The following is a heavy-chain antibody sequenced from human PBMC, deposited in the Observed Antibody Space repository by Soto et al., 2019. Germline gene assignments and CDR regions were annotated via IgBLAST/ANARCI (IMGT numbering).Heavy chain of an antibody. CDR1: GGTFSSYA. J-gene: IGHJ6*02. Sequence: SVKVSCKASGGTFSSYAISWVRQAPGQGLEWMGGIIPIFGTANYAQKFQGRVAITADESTSTAYMELSSLRSEDTAVYYCARAGINYGSGSYSKPKHYYYGMDVWGQGTTVTVSS. V-gene: IGHV1-69*13. CDR3: ARAGINYGSGSYSKPKHYYYGMDV. D-gene: IGHD3-10*01. CDR2: IIPIFGTA.